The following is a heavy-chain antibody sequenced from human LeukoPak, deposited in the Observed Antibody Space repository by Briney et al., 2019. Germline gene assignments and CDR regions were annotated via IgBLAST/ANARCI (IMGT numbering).Heavy chain of an antibody. CDR1: GGSISSGSYY. V-gene: IGHV4-61*02. CDR2: IYTSGST. J-gene: IGHJ6*03. CDR3: ARGNLGYCSSTSCYYYYYMDV. Sequence: PSETLSLTRTVSGGSISSGSYYWSWIRQPAGKGLEWIGRIYTSGSTNYNPSLKSRVTISVDTSKNQFSLKLSSVTAADTAVYYRARGNLGYCSSTSCYYYYYMDVGGKGTTVTVPS. D-gene: IGHD2-2*01.